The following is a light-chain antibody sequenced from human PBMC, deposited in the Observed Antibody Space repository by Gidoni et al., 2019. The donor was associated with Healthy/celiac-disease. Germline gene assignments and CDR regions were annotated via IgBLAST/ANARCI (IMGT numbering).Light chain of an antibody. CDR2: WAS. CDR1: QSVLYSSNNRNY. J-gene: IGKJ1*01. CDR3: QQYYSTPPT. Sequence: VMTQSTDSLAVSMGERATINRKSSQSVLYSSNNRNYLAWYQQKPGQPPKLLIYWASTRETGVPDRFSGSGSGTDFTLTISSLQAEDVAIYYCQQYYSTPPTFGQGTKVEIK. V-gene: IGKV4-1*01.